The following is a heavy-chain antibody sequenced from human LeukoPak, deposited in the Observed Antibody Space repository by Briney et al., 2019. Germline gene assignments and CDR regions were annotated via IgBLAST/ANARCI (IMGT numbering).Heavy chain of an antibody. V-gene: IGHV4-59*08. CDR1: GGSISSYY. J-gene: IGHJ5*02. D-gene: IGHD3-10*01. CDR2: IYYSGST. Sequence: SETLSPTCTVSGGSISSYYWSWIRQPPGKGLEWIGYIYYSGSTNYNPSLKSRVTISVDTSKNQFSLKLSSVTAADTAVYYCARRRGYGSGSYRYWFDPWGQGTLVTVSS. CDR3: ARRRGYGSGSYRYWFDP.